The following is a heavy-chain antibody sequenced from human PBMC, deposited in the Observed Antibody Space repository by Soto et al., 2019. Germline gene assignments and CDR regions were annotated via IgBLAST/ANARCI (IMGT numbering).Heavy chain of an antibody. Sequence: GESLKISCKGSGYSFTSYWISWVRQMPGKGLEWMGRIDPSDSYTNYSPSFQGHVTISADKSISTAYLQWSSLKASDTATYYCASLIYDSSGYYWAPYYFDYWGQGTLVTVSS. CDR2: IDPSDSYT. V-gene: IGHV5-10-1*01. D-gene: IGHD3-22*01. CDR3: ASLIYDSSGYYWAPYYFDY. CDR1: GYSFTSYW. J-gene: IGHJ4*02.